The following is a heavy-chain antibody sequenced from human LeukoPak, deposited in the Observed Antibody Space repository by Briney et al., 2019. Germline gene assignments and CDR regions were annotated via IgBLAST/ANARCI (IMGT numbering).Heavy chain of an antibody. Sequence: GGSLRLSCAASGFIFRSYGMSWVRQAPGKGLEWVSYISTTSSTIFYADSVKGRFTISRDNAKNSVYLQMNSPGVEDTAVYYCARVHGAYPIDYWGQGTLVTVSS. D-gene: IGHD4/OR15-4a*01. J-gene: IGHJ4*02. CDR1: GFIFRSYG. V-gene: IGHV3-48*01. CDR3: ARVHGAYPIDY. CDR2: ISTTSSTI.